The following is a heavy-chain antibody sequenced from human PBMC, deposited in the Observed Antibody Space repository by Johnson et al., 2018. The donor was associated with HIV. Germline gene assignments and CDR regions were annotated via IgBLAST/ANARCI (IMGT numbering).Heavy chain of an antibody. J-gene: IGHJ3*02. CDR3: AKDWYWCVECYLLLDI. V-gene: IGHV3-30-3*02. CDR2: ISYDGSNK. CDR1: GFTFSSYA. Sequence: QEQLVESGGGVVQPGRSLRLSCAVSGFTFSSYAMHWVRQAPGMGLEWVALISYDGSNKYYADSVKGRFSIYRDNSKNTLFLQMNSLRAEDTAVYYCAKDWYWCVECYLLLDIWGQETKVTVSS. D-gene: IGHD4/OR15-4a*01.